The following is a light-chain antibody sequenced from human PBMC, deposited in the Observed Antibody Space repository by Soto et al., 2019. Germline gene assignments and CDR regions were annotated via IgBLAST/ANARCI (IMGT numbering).Light chain of an antibody. CDR2: DAS. J-gene: IGKJ1*01. CDR1: QSVSSY. V-gene: IGKV3-11*01. CDR3: QQRSNWLVA. Sequence: EIVLTQSPATLSLSPGERATLSCRASQSVSSYLAWYQQKPGQAPRLLIYDASNSTTGIPARFSGSGSGTDFTLTISSLEPEDFAVYYCQQRSNWLVAFGQGTKVEIK.